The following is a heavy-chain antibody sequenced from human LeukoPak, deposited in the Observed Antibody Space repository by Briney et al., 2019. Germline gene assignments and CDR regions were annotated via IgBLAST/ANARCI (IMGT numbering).Heavy chain of an antibody. Sequence: GXSVKVSCKASGYTFTSYGISWVRQAPGQGLEWMGWISAYNGNTNYAQKLQGRVTMTTDTSTSTAYMELRSLRSDDTAVYYCARDPPTPYYDFWSGYYREDYWGQGTLVTVSP. J-gene: IGHJ4*02. CDR1: GYTFTSYG. CDR3: ARDPPTPYYDFWSGYYREDY. D-gene: IGHD3-3*01. CDR2: ISAYNGNT. V-gene: IGHV1-18*01.